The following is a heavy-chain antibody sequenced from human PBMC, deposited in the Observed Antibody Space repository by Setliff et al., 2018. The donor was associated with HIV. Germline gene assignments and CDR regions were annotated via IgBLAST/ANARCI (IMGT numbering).Heavy chain of an antibody. CDR3: ARHEDAAVAGNLHAFDI. D-gene: IGHD6-19*01. J-gene: IGHJ3*02. CDR1: GYNFANYW. Sequence: PGESLKISCKGSGYNFANYWIGWVRQMPGKGLEWMGLIYCGDSRTRYSPSFQGQVTISADKSISTAYLQWSSLKASDTAMYYCARHEDAAVAGNLHAFDIWGQGTMVTVSS. V-gene: IGHV5-51*01. CDR2: IYCGDSRT.